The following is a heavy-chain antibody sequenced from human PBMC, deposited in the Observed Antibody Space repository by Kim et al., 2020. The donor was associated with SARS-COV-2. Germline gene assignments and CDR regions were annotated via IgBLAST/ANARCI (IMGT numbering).Heavy chain of an antibody. V-gene: IGHV4-34*01. D-gene: IGHD6-13*01. Sequence: SETLSLTCAVYGGSFSGYFWSWIRQPPGKGLEWIGEINHSGSTNYNPSLKSRVTISVDTSKNQFSLKLSSVTAADTAVYYCARGGVEQQLVQWVAYYYMDVWGKGTTVTVSS. CDR2: INHSGST. CDR3: ARGGVEQQLVQWVAYYYMDV. J-gene: IGHJ6*03. CDR1: GGSFSGYF.